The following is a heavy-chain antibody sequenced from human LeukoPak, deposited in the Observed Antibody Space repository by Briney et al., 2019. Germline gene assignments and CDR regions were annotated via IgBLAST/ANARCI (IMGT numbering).Heavy chain of an antibody. CDR3: ARDTDTAMEYYFDY. J-gene: IGHJ4*02. Sequence: PGGSLRLSCAASGFTFSSYSMNWVRQAPGKGLEWVSSISSSSSYIYYADSVKGRFTISRDNAKNSLYLQMNSLRAEDTAVYYCARDTDTAMEYYFDYWGQGTLVTVSS. CDR1: GFTFSSYS. V-gene: IGHV3-21*01. D-gene: IGHD5-18*01. CDR2: ISSSSSYI.